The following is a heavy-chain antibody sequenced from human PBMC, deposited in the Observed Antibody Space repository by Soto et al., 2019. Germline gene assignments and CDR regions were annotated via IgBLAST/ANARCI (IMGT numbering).Heavy chain of an antibody. CDR2: IRSKAYGGTT. D-gene: IGHD6-6*01. V-gene: IGHV3-49*03. Sequence: GGSLRLSCTASGFTFGDYAMSWFRQAPGKGLKWVGFIRSKAYGGTTEYAASVKGRFTISRDDSKSIAYLQMNSLKTENTAVYYCTKPALHPSIAARSGTNWFDPWGRGTLVTVSS. CDR1: GFTFGDYA. CDR3: TKPALHPSIAARSGTNWFDP. J-gene: IGHJ5*02.